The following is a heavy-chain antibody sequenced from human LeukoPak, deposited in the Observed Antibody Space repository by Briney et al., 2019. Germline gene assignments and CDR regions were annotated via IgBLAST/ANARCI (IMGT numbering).Heavy chain of an antibody. V-gene: IGHV1-69*13. CDR3: ARMATSSPYYFDY. CDR1: GYTFTGYY. Sequence: ASVKVSCKASGYTFTGYYMYWVRQAPGQGLEWMGGIIPIFGTANYAQKFQGRVTITADESTSTAYMELSSLRSEDTAVYYCARMATSSPYYFDYWGQGTLVTVSS. J-gene: IGHJ4*02. CDR2: IIPIFGTA. D-gene: IGHD5-24*01.